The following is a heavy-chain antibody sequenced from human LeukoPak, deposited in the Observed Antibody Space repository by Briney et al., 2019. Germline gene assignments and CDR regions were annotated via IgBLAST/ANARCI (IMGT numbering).Heavy chain of an antibody. J-gene: IGHJ4*02. CDR2: ISGDGGST. D-gene: IGHD3-10*01. CDR1: GFTFDDYA. Sequence: GGSLRLSCAASGFTFDDYAMHWVRQAPGKGLEWVSLISGDGGSTYYADSVKGRFTISRDNSKNSLYLQMNSLRSEDTAVYYCAKDGYGSGSYFAYWGQGSLVTVTS. CDR3: AKDGYGSGSYFAY. V-gene: IGHV3-43*02.